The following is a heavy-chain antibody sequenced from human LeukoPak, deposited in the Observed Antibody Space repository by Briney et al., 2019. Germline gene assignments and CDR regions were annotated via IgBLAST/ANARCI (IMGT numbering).Heavy chain of an antibody. CDR1: CYTFTCYG. CDR3: ARDPRAARPSLDPYYYGMDV. J-gene: IGHJ6*02. V-gene: IGHV1-18*01. CDR2: TSAYNGNT. D-gene: IGHD6-6*01. Sequence: EASVKVSWKASCYTFTCYGISWVRQAPGQGLEWMGWTSAYNGNTNYAQKLQGRVTMTTDTSTSTAYMELRSLRSDDTAVYYCARDPRAARPSLDPYYYGMDVWGQGTTVTVSS.